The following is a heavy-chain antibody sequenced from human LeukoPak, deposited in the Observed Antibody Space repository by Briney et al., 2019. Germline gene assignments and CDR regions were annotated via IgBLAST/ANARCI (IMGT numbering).Heavy chain of an antibody. Sequence: PPETLSLTCIVSRRSISTNYRRPNRQPPGGGLEGIGYIYKRGTTNYNPPLKRRITMSMDTSKNQFSLKLTSVTAAGTAGYYWVTVGVDRRGTKEVAVENWGQGTLVTVSS. CDR1: RRSISTNY. CDR2: IYKRGTT. J-gene: IGHJ1*01. D-gene: IGHD4-23*01. V-gene: IGHV4-59*08. CDR3: VTVGVDRRGTKEVAVEN.